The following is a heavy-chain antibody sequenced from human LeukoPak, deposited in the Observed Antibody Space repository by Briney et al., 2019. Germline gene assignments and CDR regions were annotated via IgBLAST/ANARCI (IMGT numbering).Heavy chain of an antibody. CDR1: CGSFSDYY. J-gene: IGHJ6*02. CDR2: IYYSGST. V-gene: IGHV4-59*08. CDR3: ARHPAYYYGMDV. Sequence: SETLSLTCTVSCGSFSDYYWSWIRQPPGKGLEWIGYIYYSGSTNYNPSLKSRVIISVDTYKNQFSLKLSSVTAADTAVYYCARHPAYYYGMDVWGQGTTVTVSS.